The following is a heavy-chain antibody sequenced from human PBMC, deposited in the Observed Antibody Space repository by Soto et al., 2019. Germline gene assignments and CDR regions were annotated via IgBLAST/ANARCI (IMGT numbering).Heavy chain of an antibody. V-gene: IGHV3-30-3*01. D-gene: IGHD2-2*01. CDR2: ISYDGSNK. CDR1: GFTFSSYA. CDR3: ARDHRSTSPGGSYYYGMDV. J-gene: IGHJ6*02. Sequence: HPGGSLRLSCAASGFTFSSYAMHWVRQAPGKGLEWVAVISYDGSNKYYADSVKGRFTISRDNSKNTLYLQMNSLRAEDTAVYYCARDHRSTSPGGSYYYGMDVWGQGTTVTVSS.